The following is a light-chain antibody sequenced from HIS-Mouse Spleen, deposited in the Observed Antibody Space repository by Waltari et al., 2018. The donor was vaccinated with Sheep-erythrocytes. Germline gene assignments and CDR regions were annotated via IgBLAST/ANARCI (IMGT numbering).Light chain of an antibody. CDR2: DAS. V-gene: IGKV1D-13*01. CDR1: QGISSA. CDR3: QQFNKYPRT. Sequence: AIQLTQSPSSLSASVGDRVTITCRASQGISSALAWYQQKPGKAPKLLIYDASSLESGVPSRFSGSGSGTDFTLTISMLQPEDFATYYCQQFNKYPRTFGQGTKVEIK. J-gene: IGKJ1*01.